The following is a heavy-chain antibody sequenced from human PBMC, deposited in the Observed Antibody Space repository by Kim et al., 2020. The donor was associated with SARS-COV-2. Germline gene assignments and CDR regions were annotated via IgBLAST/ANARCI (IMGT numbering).Heavy chain of an antibody. D-gene: IGHD6-13*01. V-gene: IGHV1-69*13. CDR1: GGTFSSYA. J-gene: IGHJ6*02. CDR2: IIPIFGTA. Sequence: SVKVSCKASGGTFSSYAISWVRQAPGQGLEWMGGIIPIFGTANYAQKFQGRVTITADESTSTAYMELSSLRSEDTAVYYCARQSSSWGGYYYGMDVWGQGTTVTVSS. CDR3: ARQSSSWGGYYYGMDV.